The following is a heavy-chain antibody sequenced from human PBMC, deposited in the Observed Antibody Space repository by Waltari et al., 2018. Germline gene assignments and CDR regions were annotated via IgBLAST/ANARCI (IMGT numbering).Heavy chain of an antibody. V-gene: IGHV3-23*01. J-gene: IGHJ4*02. CDR2: IGFTGNT. Sequence: EVQLLESGGGLVQPGGSLRLSCAASGFTFSSYAMRWVRQAPGKGLEWVSSIGFTGNTFYADSVRGRFTVSRDTSKNTVYLQMNSLRAEDTAVYYCAKGGLNELRFFDYWGQGTLVTVSS. CDR3: AKGGLNELRFFDY. D-gene: IGHD1-26*01. CDR1: GFTFSSYA.